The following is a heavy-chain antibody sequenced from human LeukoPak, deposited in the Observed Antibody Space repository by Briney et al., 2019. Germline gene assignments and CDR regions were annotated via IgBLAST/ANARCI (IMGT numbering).Heavy chain of an antibody. CDR3: ARDLMGIAYRGAFHY. CDR2: ISYDGSNK. D-gene: IGHD6-13*01. J-gene: IGHJ4*02. Sequence: GGSLRLSCAASGFTFSSYGMHWVRQAPGKGLEWVAVISYDGSNKYYADSVKGRFTISRDNSKNTLYLQMNSLRAEDTAVYYCARDLMGIAYRGAFHYWGQGTLVTVSS. CDR1: GFTFSSYG. V-gene: IGHV3-30*03.